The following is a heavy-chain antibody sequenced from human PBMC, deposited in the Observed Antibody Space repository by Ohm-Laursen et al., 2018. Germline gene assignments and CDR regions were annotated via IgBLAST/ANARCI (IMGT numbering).Heavy chain of an antibody. CDR1: GFTFDDYA. D-gene: IGHD2-21*01. CDR2: ISWNSGSI. CDR3: AKDKVGGDIYYYGMDV. J-gene: IGHJ6*02. V-gene: IGHV3-9*01. Sequence: SLRLSCSASGFTFDDYAMHWVRQAPGKGLEWVSGISWNSGSIGYGDSVKGRFTISRDNAKNSLYLQMNSLRAEDTALYYCAKDKVGGDIYYYGMDVWGQGTTVTVSS.